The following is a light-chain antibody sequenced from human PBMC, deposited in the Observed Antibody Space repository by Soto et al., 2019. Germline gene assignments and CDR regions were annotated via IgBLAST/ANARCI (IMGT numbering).Light chain of an antibody. CDR1: SSDVGGYNY. Sequence: QSVLTQPASVSGSPGQSITISCTGTSSDVGGYNYVSWYQQQSGKAPKLMIHEVSNRPSGVSNRFSGSKSGNTASLTLSGLQAEDEADYYCSSYTSSRAYVFGIGTKLTVL. V-gene: IGLV2-14*01. CDR3: SSYTSSRAYV. CDR2: EVS. J-gene: IGLJ1*01.